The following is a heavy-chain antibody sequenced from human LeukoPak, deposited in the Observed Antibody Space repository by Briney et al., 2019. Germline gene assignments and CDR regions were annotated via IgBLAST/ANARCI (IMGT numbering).Heavy chain of an antibody. J-gene: IGHJ3*01. Sequence: GGSLRLSCTASLLILTCYWMRCVRQAPGKGLEWVANIKQDGFEAYYVASLRGRFTISRDNAKNSVYLQMNRRRVVGPPQTNRWIEYYLIRIVVDPRPFDLWGQGTKVTVSS. D-gene: IGHD3-22*01. V-gene: IGHV3-7*01. CDR3: WIEYYLIRIVVDPRPFDL. CDR2: IKQDGFEA. CDR1: LLILTCYW.